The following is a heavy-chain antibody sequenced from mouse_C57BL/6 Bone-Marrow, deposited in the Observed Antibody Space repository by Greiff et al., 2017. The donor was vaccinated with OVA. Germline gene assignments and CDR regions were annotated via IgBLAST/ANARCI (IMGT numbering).Heavy chain of an antibody. CDR2: IDPETGGT. D-gene: IGHD1-1*01. Sequence: QVQLQQSGAELVRPGASVTLSCKASGYTFTDYEMHWVKQTPVHGLEWIGAIDPETGGTAYNQKFKGKAILTADKSSSTAYMELRSLTSEDSAVYYCTRGDLLRQSVWGQGTLVTVSA. CDR3: TRGDLLRQSV. V-gene: IGHV1-15*01. CDR1: GYTFTDYE. J-gene: IGHJ3*01.